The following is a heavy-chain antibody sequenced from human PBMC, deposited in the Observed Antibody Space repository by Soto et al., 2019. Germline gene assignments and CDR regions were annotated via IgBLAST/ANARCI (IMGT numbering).Heavy chain of an antibody. CDR3: ARDGVGTTTYFGYFDY. Sequence: GGSLRLSCAASAVTFTGFGMHWVRQAPGKGLEWAAVIRFDGSNTYYADSVKGRFTISRDNPKNMLYLQMNSLRAEDTAIYYCARDGVGTTTYFGYFDYWGLGTLVTVSS. D-gene: IGHD1-26*01. V-gene: IGHV3-33*01. CDR1: AVTFTGFG. J-gene: IGHJ4*02. CDR2: IRFDGSNT.